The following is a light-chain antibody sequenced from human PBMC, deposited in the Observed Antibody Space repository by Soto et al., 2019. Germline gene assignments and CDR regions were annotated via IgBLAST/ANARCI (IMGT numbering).Light chain of an antibody. J-gene: IGLJ1*01. V-gene: IGLV2-23*02. CDR1: SSDVGSYNL. CDR2: EVS. CDR3: CSYAGSSTPYV. Sequence: QSALTQPASVSGSPGQSITISCTGTSSDVGSYNLVSWYQQHPGKAPKLMIYEVSKRPSGVSNRFSGSKSGNTASLTFFGFQVEDEADYYCCSYAGSSTPYVFGTGTKVTVL.